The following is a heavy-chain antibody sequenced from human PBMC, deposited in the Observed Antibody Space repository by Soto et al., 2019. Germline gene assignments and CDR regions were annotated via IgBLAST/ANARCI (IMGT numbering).Heavy chain of an antibody. CDR2: INGYNGKT. CDR3: ARGPDPTYSDH. V-gene: IGHV1-18*01. Sequence: QVQLVQSGAEVRKPGASVKVSCKTSGYTFTNYGINWVRQAPGQGLEWMGWINGYNGKTNYAQRVQGRVTLPTDTSTTTASMELRSLRSDDTAIYYCARGPDPTYSDHWGQGTLVTVSS. CDR1: GYTFTNYG. J-gene: IGHJ4*02.